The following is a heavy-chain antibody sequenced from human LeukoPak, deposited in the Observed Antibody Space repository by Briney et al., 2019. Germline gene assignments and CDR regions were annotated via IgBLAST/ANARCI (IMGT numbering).Heavy chain of an antibody. Sequence: KSSETLSLTCTVSGGSISSSYYWVWIRQPPGKGLEWIGSFHYSGSTYYNPSLNSRVTISGDTSKNQFSLKLSSVTAADTAVYYCARQGPYYDFWSGSRYYFYYYMDVWGKGTTVTVSS. D-gene: IGHD3-3*01. CDR3: ARQGPYYDFWSGSRYYFYYYMDV. J-gene: IGHJ6*03. CDR1: GGSISSSYY. V-gene: IGHV4-39*01. CDR2: FHYSGST.